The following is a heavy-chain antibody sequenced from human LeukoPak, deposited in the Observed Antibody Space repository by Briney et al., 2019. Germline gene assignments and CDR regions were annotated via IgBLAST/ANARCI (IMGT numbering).Heavy chain of an antibody. CDR1: GFTFSTYW. V-gene: IGHV3-74*01. Sequence: GGSLRLSCAASGFTFSTYWMHWVRQAPGKGLVWVSQISNDGTTTRYADSVKGRLTISRDNAKNTLYLQMISLRAEDTAVYYCARDHRTSTSFDYWGQGTLVTVSS. CDR3: ARDHRTSTSFDY. CDR2: ISNDGTTT. D-gene: IGHD2-2*01. J-gene: IGHJ4*02.